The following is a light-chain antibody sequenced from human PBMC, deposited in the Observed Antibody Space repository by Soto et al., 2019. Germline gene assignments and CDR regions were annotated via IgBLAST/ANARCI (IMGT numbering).Light chain of an antibody. CDR2: EVN. Sequence: QSALTQPASVSGSPGQSITISCTGTSSDVGTYYLVSWYQQHPGKVPKVMIYEVNNRPLGVSNRFSGFKSGNTASLAISGLQADDEADYYCSSYTSTSTIVFGGGTKLTVL. CDR1: SSDVGTYYL. V-gene: IGLV2-14*02. CDR3: SSYTSTSTIV. J-gene: IGLJ2*01.